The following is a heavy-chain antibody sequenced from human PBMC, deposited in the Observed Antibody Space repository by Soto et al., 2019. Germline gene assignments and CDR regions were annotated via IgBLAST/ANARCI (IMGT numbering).Heavy chain of an antibody. J-gene: IGHJ4*02. D-gene: IGHD2-15*01. CDR3: ARAQKSVRESLYYFDY. CDR1: GFTVSSNY. V-gene: IGHV3-53*01. CDR2: IYSGGST. Sequence: PGGSLRLSCAASGFTVSSNYMSWVRQAPGKGLEWVSVIYSGGSTYYADSVKGRFTISRDNSKNTLYLQMNSLRAEDTAVYYCARAQKSVRESLYYFDYWGQGTLVTVSS.